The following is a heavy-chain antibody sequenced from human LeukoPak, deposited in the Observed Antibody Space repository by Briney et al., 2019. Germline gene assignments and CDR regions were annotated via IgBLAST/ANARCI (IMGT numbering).Heavy chain of an antibody. J-gene: IGHJ4*02. Sequence: PGGSLRLSCAASGFTFSSHWMHWVRQAPGKGLVWVSRLNIDGSNTVYADSVKGRFTIPRDNAKNTLFLQMNSLTAEDTAVYYCVRDKTSSLDYWGQGTLVTVSS. CDR3: VRDKTSSLDY. CDR2: LNIDGSNT. CDR1: GFTFSSHW. V-gene: IGHV3-74*01. D-gene: IGHD2-15*01.